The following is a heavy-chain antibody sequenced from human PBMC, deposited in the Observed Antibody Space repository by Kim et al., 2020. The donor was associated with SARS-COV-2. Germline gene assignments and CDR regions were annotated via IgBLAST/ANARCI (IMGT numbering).Heavy chain of an antibody. V-gene: IGHV3-11*05. Sequence: GGSLRLSCAASGFTFGDYYMGFIRQAPGKGLEWVSYISSSGSDTNYADSVKGRFTISRDNSKNSLYLQMNSLRAEDTALYYCARDYCRSTSWFDYWGRGT. J-gene: IGHJ5*01. CDR3: ARDYCRSTSWFDY. D-gene: IGHD2-2*01. CDR2: ISSSGSDT. CDR1: GFTFGDYY.